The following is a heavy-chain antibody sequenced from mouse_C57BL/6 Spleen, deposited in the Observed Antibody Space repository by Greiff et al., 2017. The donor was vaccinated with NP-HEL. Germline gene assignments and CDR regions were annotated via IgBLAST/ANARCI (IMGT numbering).Heavy chain of an antibody. J-gene: IGHJ3*01. D-gene: IGHD1-1*02. CDR3: ARYYASDEGFAY. V-gene: IGHV1-52*01. CDR2: IDPSDSET. Sequence: QVQLQQPGAELVRPGSSVKLSCKASGYTFTSYWMHWVKQRPIQGLEWIGNIDPSDSETHYNQKFKDKATLTVDKSSSTAYMQLSSLTSEDSAVYYCARYYASDEGFAYWGQGTLVTVSA. CDR1: GYTFTSYW.